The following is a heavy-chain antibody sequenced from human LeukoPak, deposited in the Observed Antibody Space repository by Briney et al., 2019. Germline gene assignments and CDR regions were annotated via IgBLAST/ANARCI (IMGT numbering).Heavy chain of an antibody. Sequence: PSETLSLTCTVSGGSISSYYWSWIRQPPGKGLEWIGYIYYSGSTNYNPSLKSRVTISVDTSKNQFSLKLSSVTAADTAVYYCARLGIRGVIIKGPLDAFDIWGQGTMVTVSS. CDR1: GGSISSYY. D-gene: IGHD3-10*01. CDR3: ARLGIRGVIIKGPLDAFDI. J-gene: IGHJ3*02. V-gene: IGHV4-59*08. CDR2: IYYSGST.